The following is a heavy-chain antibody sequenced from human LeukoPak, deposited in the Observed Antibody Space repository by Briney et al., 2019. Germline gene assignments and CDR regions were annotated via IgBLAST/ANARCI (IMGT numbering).Heavy chain of an antibody. V-gene: IGHV1-69*05. Sequence: GASVKVSCKASGVTFSSYAISWVRQAPGQGLEWMGGIIPIFGTANYAQKFQGRVTITTDDSTRTAYMELSTLRSEDTAVHYCATPGLWYYDSSGSPFDYWGQGTLVTVSS. CDR3: ATPGLWYYDSSGSPFDY. J-gene: IGHJ4*02. CDR1: GVTFSSYA. CDR2: IIPIFGTA. D-gene: IGHD3-22*01.